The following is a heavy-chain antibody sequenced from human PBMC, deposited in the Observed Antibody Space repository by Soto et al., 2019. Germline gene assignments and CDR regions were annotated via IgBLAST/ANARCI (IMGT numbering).Heavy chain of an antibody. V-gene: IGHV2-5*02. Sequence: QITLKESGPTLVKPTQTLTLTCTFSGFSLSTSGVGVGWIRQPPGKALEWVALIYWDDDKRYSPSLKRRLTITKDTSKNLVVLTMTNMDPVDTATYYCARAVVTPYYYYYYGMDVWGQGTTVTVS. CDR3: ARAVVTPYYYYYYGMDV. D-gene: IGHD4-4*01. J-gene: IGHJ6*02. CDR2: IYWDDDK. CDR1: GFSLSTSGVG.